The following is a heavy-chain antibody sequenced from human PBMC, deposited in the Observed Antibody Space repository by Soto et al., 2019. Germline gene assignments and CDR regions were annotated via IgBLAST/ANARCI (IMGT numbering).Heavy chain of an antibody. Sequence: QVQLVESGGGVVQPGRSLRLSCAASGFTFSSYGMHWVRQAPGKGLEWVAVISYDGSNKYYADSVKGRFTISRDNSKNTLYLQMNCLRAEDTAVYYCAKDLRYFDQYGMDVWGQGTTVTVSS. CDR3: AKDLRYFDQYGMDV. CDR1: GFTFSSYG. D-gene: IGHD3-9*01. CDR2: ISYDGSNK. V-gene: IGHV3-30*18. J-gene: IGHJ6*02.